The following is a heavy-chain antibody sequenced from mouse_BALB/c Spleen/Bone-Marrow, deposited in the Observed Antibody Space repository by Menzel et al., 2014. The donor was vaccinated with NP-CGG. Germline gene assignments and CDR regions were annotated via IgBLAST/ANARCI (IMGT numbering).Heavy chain of an antibody. V-gene: IGHV14-3*02. D-gene: IGHD4-1*01. CDR2: TDPANGNT. CDR3: ARWEYYAMDY. CDR1: GFNIKDTY. J-gene: IGHJ4*01. Sequence: EVQLQQSGAELVKPGASVKLSCTASGFNIKDTYMHWVKQRPEQGLEWIGRTDPANGNTKYDSKFQGKATITADTSSNTAYLQLSSLTSEDTAVYYCARWEYYAMDYWGQGTSVTVSS.